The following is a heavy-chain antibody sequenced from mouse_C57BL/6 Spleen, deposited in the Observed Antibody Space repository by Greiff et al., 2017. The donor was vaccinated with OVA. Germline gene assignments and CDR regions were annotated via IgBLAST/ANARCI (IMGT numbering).Heavy chain of an antibody. CDR3: ARRVDYYAMDY. V-gene: IGHV5-12*01. D-gene: IGHD1-1*01. CDR2: ISNGGGST. Sequence: EVQGVESGGGLVQPGGSLKLSCAASGFTFSDYYMYWVRQTPEKRLEWVAYISNGGGSTYYPDTVKGRFTISRDNAKNTLYLQMSRLKSEDTAMYYCARRVDYYAMDYWGQGTSVTVSS. J-gene: IGHJ4*01. CDR1: GFTFSDYY.